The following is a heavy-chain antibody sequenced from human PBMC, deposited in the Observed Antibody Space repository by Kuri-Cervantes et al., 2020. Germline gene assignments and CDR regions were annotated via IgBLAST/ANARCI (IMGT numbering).Heavy chain of an antibody. J-gene: IGHJ5*02. CDR2: IYWDDDK. D-gene: IGHD3-10*01. V-gene: IGHV2-5*02. Sequence: SGPTLVKPTQTLTLTCTFSGFSLSTSGVGVGWIRQPPGKALEWLALIYWDDDKRYSPSLKSRLTISKDTSKNQVVLTMTNMDPVDTATYYCARTWYYYSSGSYWFDPWGQGTLVTVSS. CDR1: GFSLSTSGVG. CDR3: ARTWYYYSSGSYWFDP.